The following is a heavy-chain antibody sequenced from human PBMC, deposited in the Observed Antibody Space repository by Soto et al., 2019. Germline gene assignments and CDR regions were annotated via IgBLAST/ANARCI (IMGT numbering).Heavy chain of an antibody. Sequence: SETLSLTXTVSGGSISSGGYYWSWIRQHPGKGLEWIGYIYYSGSTYYNPSLKGRVTISVDTSKNQFSLKLSSVTAADTAVYYCARQGGATDPPYFDYWGQGTLVTVSS. CDR2: IYYSGST. D-gene: IGHD1-26*01. CDR3: ARQGGATDPPYFDY. V-gene: IGHV4-31*02. J-gene: IGHJ4*02. CDR1: GGSISSGGYY.